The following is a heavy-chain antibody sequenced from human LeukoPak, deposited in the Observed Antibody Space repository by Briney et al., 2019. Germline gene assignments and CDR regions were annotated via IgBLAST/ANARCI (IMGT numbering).Heavy chain of an antibody. J-gene: IGHJ5*02. CDR1: GFTFSSYG. Sequence: PGGSLRLSCAASGFTFSSYGMSWVRQAPGKGLEWVSAISGSGGSTYYADSVKGRFTISRDNSKNTLYLQMSSLRAEDTAVYYCAKDRGDSSSSILWPYWFDPWGQGTLVTVSS. CDR2: ISGSGGST. V-gene: IGHV3-23*01. D-gene: IGHD6-6*01. CDR3: AKDRGDSSSSILWPYWFDP.